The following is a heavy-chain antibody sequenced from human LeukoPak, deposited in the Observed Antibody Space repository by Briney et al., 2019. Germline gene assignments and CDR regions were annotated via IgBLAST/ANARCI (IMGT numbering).Heavy chain of an antibody. V-gene: IGHV3-74*01. CDR3: AREANTAFDY. D-gene: IGHD2/OR15-2a*01. CDR2: INYDGTST. Sequence: PGGSLRLSCVASGFTFGSYWMHWVRQAPGKGLVWVSRINYDGTSTTYADSVKGRFTVPRDNGKKTVSLQINSLRPDDTAVYYCAREANTAFDYWGQGTLVTVSS. CDR1: GFTFGSYW. J-gene: IGHJ4*02.